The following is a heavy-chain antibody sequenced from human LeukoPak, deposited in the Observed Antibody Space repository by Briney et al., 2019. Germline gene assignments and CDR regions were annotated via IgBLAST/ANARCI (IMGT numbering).Heavy chain of an antibody. V-gene: IGHV4-59*01. D-gene: IGHD1-26*01. J-gene: IGHJ4*02. CDR1: GGSISSYY. CDR2: IYYSGST. Sequence: SETLSLTCTVSGGSISSYYWSWIRQPPGKGLEWIGYIYYSGSTNYNPSLKSRVTISVDTSKNQFSLRLSSVTAADTAVYYCARDPGSYYDYWGQGTLVTVSS. CDR3: ARDPGSYYDY.